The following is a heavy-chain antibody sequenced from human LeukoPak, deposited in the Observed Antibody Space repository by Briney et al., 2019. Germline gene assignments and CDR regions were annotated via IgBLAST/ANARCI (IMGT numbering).Heavy chain of an antibody. CDR1: GYTFTSYG. CDR2: ISAYNGNT. Sequence: ASVKVSCKASGYTFTSYGISWVRQAPGQGLEWMGWISAYNGNTNYAQKLQGRVTMTTDTSTSTAYMELRSLRSDDTAVYYCARDYEFVWGYYNWEGPNFDYWGQGTLVTVSS. J-gene: IGHJ4*02. CDR3: ARDYEFVWGYYNWEGPNFDY. V-gene: IGHV1-18*01. D-gene: IGHD3-9*01.